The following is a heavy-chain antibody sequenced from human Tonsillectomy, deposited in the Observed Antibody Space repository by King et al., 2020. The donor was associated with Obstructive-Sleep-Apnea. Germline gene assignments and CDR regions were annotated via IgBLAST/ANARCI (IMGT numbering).Heavy chain of an antibody. D-gene: IGHD1-14*01. J-gene: IGHJ3*02. Sequence: QLQESGPGLVKPSETLSLTCTVSGGSISSYYWSWIRQPPGKGLGWIWYIYYSGSTNYNPSLKSRVTISVDTSKNQFSLKLSSVTAADTAVYYCAGGYTRGAFDIWGQGTMVTVSS. CDR3: AGGYTRGAFDI. CDR2: IYYSGST. CDR1: GGSISSYY. V-gene: IGHV4-59*08.